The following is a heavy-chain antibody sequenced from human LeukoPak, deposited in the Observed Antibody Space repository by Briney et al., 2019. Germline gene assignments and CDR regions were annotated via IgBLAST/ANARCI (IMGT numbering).Heavy chain of an antibody. CDR2: ISYDGSNK. J-gene: IGHJ4*02. D-gene: IGHD6-13*01. CDR1: GFTFSSYA. CDR3: ARESPPYSSSWYYFDY. V-gene: IGHV3-30-3*01. Sequence: PGGSLRLSCAASGFTFSSYAMSWVRQAPGKGLEWVAVISYDGSNKYYADSVKGRFTISRDNSKNTLYLQMNSLRAEDTAVYYCARESPPYSSSWYYFDYWGQGTLVTVSS.